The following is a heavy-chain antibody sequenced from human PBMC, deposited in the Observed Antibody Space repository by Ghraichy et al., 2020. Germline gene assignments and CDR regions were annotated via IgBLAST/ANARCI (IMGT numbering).Heavy chain of an antibody. Sequence: SETLSLTCTVSGGSISSYYWSWIRQPPGKGLEWIGYIYYSGSTNYNPSLKSRVTISVDTSKNQFSLKLSSVTAADTAVYYCARLTYYYDSSGGFDIWGQGTMVTVSS. J-gene: IGHJ3*02. CDR3: ARLTYYYDSSGGFDI. D-gene: IGHD3-22*01. CDR1: GGSISSYY. V-gene: IGHV4-59*08. CDR2: IYYSGST.